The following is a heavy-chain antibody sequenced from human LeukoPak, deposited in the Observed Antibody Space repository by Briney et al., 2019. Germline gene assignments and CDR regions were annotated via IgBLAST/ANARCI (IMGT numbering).Heavy chain of an antibody. Sequence: KPSETLSLTCTVSGGSISTYYWVWIRQSPGKGLEWIGYVSYSGNTNYNPSLKSRVTISVDTSKNQLSLKLSSMTAADTAVYYCARAGYCRGTSCQGFPLVWGKGTTVTASS. CDR2: VSYSGNT. J-gene: IGHJ6*04. V-gene: IGHV4-59*01. D-gene: IGHD2-2*01. CDR3: ARAGYCRGTSCQGFPLV. CDR1: GGSISTYY.